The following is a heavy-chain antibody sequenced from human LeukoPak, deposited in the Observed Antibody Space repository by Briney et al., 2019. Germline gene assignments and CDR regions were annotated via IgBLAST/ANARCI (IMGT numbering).Heavy chain of an antibody. D-gene: IGHD2-15*01. CDR1: GFTFSSYE. J-gene: IGHJ6*03. V-gene: IGHV3-48*03. CDR2: ISSSGSTI. Sequence: PGGSLRLSCAASGFTFSSYEMNWVRQAPGKGLEWVSYISSSGSTIYYADSVKGRFTISRDNANDMVYLQMDSLRPEDTALYYCAKTALSDPSGHYYYMDVWGKGTTVTISS. CDR3: AKTALSDPSGHYYYMDV.